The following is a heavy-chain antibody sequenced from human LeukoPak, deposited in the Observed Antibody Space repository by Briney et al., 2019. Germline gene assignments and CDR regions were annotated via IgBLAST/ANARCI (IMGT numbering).Heavy chain of an antibody. J-gene: IGHJ3*02. CDR3: ANTDSSLDAFDI. Sequence: SETLSLTCTVSGGSISSSSYYWGWIRQPPGKGLEWIGSIYYSGSTYYNPSLKSRVTISVDTSKNQFSLKLSSVTAADTAVYYCANTDSSLDAFDIWGQGTMVTVSS. CDR2: IYYSGST. V-gene: IGHV4-39*07. D-gene: IGHD3-22*01. CDR1: GGSISSSSYY.